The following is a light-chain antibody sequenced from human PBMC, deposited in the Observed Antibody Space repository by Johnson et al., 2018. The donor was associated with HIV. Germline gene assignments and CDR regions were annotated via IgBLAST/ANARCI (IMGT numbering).Light chain of an antibody. CDR1: SSNIGNNY. V-gene: IGLV1-51*02. J-gene: IGLJ1*01. Sequence: QAVLTQPPSVSAAPGQKVTISCSGSSSNIGNNYVSWYQQLPRTAPKLLICENNKRPSGIPDRFSGSKSGTSATLGITGLQTGDEADYYCGTWDSSLSAEVFGTGTKVTVL. CDR2: ENN. CDR3: GTWDSSLSAEV.